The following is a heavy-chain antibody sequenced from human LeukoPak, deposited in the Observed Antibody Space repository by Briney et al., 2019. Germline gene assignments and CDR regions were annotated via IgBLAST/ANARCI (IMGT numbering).Heavy chain of an antibody. CDR2: IYYSGST. V-gene: IGHV4-59*01. D-gene: IGHD1-14*01. Sequence: PSETLSLTCTASGGSISSYYWSWIRRPPGKGLEWIGYIYYSGSTNYNPSLKSRVTISVDTSKNQFSLKLSSVTAADTAVYYCARSNPTGAFDIWGQGTMVTVSS. CDR1: GGSISSYY. CDR3: ARSNPTGAFDI. J-gene: IGHJ3*02.